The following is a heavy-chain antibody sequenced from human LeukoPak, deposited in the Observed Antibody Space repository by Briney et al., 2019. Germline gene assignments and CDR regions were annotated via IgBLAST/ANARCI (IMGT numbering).Heavy chain of an antibody. D-gene: IGHD4-17*01. CDR2: IYYSGST. J-gene: IGHJ4*02. Sequence: SETLSLTCTVSGGSISSYYWSWIRQPPGKGLEWIGYIYYSGSTNYNPSLKSRVTISVDTSKNQFSLKLSSVTAADTAVYYCARQRLDYENDYWGQGTLVTVSS. CDR3: ARQRLDYENDY. V-gene: IGHV4-59*08. CDR1: GGSISSYY.